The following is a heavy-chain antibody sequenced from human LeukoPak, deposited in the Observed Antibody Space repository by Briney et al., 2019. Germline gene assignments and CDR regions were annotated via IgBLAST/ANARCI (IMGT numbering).Heavy chain of an antibody. Sequence: ASVKVSCKASGYTFISYDINWVRQATGQGLEWMGWMNPKSGNTGYAQKFQAKVTFTRNTSISTAYMELSSLRFQDTAVYYCARDYGNDCGGDCYSNWGQGTLVTVSS. CDR2: MNPKSGNT. CDR1: GYTFISYD. CDR3: ARDYGNDCGGDCYSN. V-gene: IGHV1-8*01. D-gene: IGHD2-21*02. J-gene: IGHJ4*02.